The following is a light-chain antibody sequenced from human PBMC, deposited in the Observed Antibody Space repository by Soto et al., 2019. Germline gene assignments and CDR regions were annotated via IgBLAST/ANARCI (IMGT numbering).Light chain of an antibody. J-gene: IGKJ1*01. CDR1: QSITTY. CDR2: ATS. V-gene: IGKV1-39*01. CDR3: QQSYSIFLN. Sequence: DIQMTQSPSSLSASVGDRVTITCRASQSITTYLNWYQQKPGKAPKLLIYATSSLQSVVTSKFSGSGSGTDFTLTINSLQPEDFATYYCQQSYSIFLNFGRGAKVEV.